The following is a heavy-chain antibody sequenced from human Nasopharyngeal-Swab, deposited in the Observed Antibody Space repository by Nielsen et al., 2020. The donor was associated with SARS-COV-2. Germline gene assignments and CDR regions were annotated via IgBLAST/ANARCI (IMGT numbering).Heavy chain of an antibody. D-gene: IGHD2-8*01. Sequence: SVQVSCKASGYTFTNSYMHLVRQAPAQGLEWMGIINPSGVSTTYAQNFQGRVTMTRDTSTSTVYMELSSLRSEDTALYYCAEVYTTSSFALGYWGQGTLVTVSS. CDR1: GYTFTNSY. J-gene: IGHJ4*02. CDR2: INPSGVST. CDR3: AEVYTTSSFALGY. V-gene: IGHV1-46*01.